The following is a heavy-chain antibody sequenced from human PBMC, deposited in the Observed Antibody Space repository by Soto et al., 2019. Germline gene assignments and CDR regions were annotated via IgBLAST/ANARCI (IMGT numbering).Heavy chain of an antibody. CDR3: ARDPSVTPKYYYDSSGYYCWFDP. V-gene: IGHV1-2*02. CDR1: GYTFTGYY. D-gene: IGHD3-22*01. Sequence: GASVKVSCKASGYTFTGYYMHWVRQAPGQGXEWMGWINPNSGGTNYAQKFQGRVTMTRDTSISTAYMELSRLRSDDTAVYYCARDPSVTPKYYYDSSGYYCWFDPWGQGALVTVS. CDR2: INPNSGGT. J-gene: IGHJ5*02.